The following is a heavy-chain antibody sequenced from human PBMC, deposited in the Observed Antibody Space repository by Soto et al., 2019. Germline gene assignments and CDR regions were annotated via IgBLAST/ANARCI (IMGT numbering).Heavy chain of an antibody. CDR3: ARGNHRWLQVWYFDL. Sequence: QVQLVQSGAEVKKPGSSVKVSCKASGGTFSNSPISWVRQAPGQGLEWMGGIIPSFGTVNYAQKFQGRVTITADESTSTAYMALSSLRSEDTAVYYCARGNHRWLQVWYFDLWGRGTLVTVSS. CDR1: GGTFSNSP. V-gene: IGHV1-69*12. J-gene: IGHJ2*01. D-gene: IGHD5-12*01. CDR2: IIPSFGTV.